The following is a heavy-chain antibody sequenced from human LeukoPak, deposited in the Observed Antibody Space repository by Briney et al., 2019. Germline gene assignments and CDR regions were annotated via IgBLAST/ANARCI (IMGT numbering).Heavy chain of an antibody. J-gene: IGHJ6*03. CDR3: ARVLRYCSGGNCYSGGLGYMDV. Sequence: GGSLRLSCAASGFTFDDYAMHWVRQAPGKGLEWVSGISWNSGSIGYADSVKGRFTISRDNAKNSLYLQMNSLRAEDTALYYCARVLRYCSGGNCYSGGLGYMDVWGKGTTVTISS. CDR1: GFTFDDYA. CDR2: ISWNSGSI. V-gene: IGHV3-9*01. D-gene: IGHD2-15*01.